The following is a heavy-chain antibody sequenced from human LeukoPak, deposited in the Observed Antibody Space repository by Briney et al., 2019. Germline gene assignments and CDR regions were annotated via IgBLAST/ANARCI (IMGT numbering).Heavy chain of an antibody. Sequence: SETLSLTCTVSGGSISTTGDYWGWIRQTPGKGLEWIGSLYYRGTTYYNPSLKSRVTISVDTSKKNLSLSLTSVTAADTAVYFCARSRAYYDPFHLWGEGTLVAVSS. CDR3: ARSRAYYDPFHL. CDR1: GGSISTTGDY. CDR2: LYYRGTT. J-gene: IGHJ4*02. V-gene: IGHV4-39*02. D-gene: IGHD4/OR15-4a*01.